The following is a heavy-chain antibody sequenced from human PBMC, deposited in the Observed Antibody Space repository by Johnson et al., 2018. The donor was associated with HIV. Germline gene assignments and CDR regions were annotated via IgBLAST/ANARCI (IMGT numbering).Heavy chain of an antibody. D-gene: IGHD2-15*01. CDR2: LTPSGGGT. CDR1: GFTFSTYA. Sequence: VKLVESGGGLVQPGGSLRLSGAASGFTFSTYAMSWVRQAPGQGPEWVSALTPSGGGTYYAGSVQGTFTISREHAKNSLYLQINILRAEDTSLYYCASCSTEGSDAFDIWCQGTMVTVSS. J-gene: IGHJ3*02. V-gene: IGHV3-23*04. CDR3: ASCSTEGSDAFDI.